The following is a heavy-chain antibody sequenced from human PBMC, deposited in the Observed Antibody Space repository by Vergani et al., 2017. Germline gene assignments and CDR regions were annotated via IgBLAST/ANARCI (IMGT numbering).Heavy chain of an antibody. D-gene: IGHD2-2*01. CDR3: ARGPVGNYYYYYGMDV. Sequence: QVQLVQSGAEVKKPGASVKVSCKASGYTFSSYDINWVRQATGQGLEWMGWMNPNSGNTGYAQKFQGRVTMTRNTSISTAYMELSSLRSEDTAVYYCARGPVGNYYYYYGMDVWGQGTTVTVSS. CDR1: GYTFSSYD. J-gene: IGHJ6*02. V-gene: IGHV1-8*01. CDR2: MNPNSGNT.